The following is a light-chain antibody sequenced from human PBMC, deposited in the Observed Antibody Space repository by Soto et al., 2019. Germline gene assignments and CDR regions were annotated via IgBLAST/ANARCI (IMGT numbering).Light chain of an antibody. Sequence: MTQSPATLSLSPGNRVTLSCRANERISHSLAWYQQKPGHAPRILIYDSSFRATGIPERFSGSGSGTDFTLSISSLQSEDFAVYYCQQYTNWPPITFGQGTRLEIK. J-gene: IGKJ5*01. V-gene: IGKV3D-15*01. CDR3: QQYTNWPPIT. CDR1: ERISHS. CDR2: DSS.